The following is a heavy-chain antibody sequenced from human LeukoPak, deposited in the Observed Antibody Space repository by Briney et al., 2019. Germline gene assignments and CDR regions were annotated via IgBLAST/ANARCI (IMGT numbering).Heavy chain of an antibody. Sequence: SETLSLTCAVYGGSFSGYYWSWIRQPPGKGLEWIGEINHSGSTNHNPSLKSRVTISVDTSKNQFSLKLSSVTAADTAVYYCARVPGGFDPWGQGTLVTVSS. J-gene: IGHJ5*02. V-gene: IGHV4-34*01. CDR1: GGSFSGYY. CDR2: INHSGST. CDR3: ARVPGGFDP.